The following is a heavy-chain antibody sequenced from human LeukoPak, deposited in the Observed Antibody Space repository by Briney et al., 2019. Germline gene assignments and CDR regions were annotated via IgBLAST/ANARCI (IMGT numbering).Heavy chain of an antibody. J-gene: IGHJ3*02. D-gene: IGHD5/OR15-5a*01. CDR3: ARSQGTIPDSVPLDI. CDR1: GFTFSSYA. CDR2: ISGSGGST. V-gene: IGHV3-23*01. Sequence: HPGGSLRLSCAASGFTFSSYAMSWVRQAPGKGLEWVSAISGSGGSTYYADSLKGRFTISRDNAKNSLYLQMNSLRAEDTAVYYCARSQGTIPDSVPLDIWGQGTMVTVSS.